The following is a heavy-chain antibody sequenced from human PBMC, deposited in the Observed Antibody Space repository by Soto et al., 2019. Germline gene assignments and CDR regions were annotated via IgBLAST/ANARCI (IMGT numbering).Heavy chain of an antibody. CDR1: GYSITSGYY. D-gene: IGHD3-22*01. J-gene: IGHJ4*02. Sequence: SETLSLTCAVSGYSITSGYYWGWIRQPPGKGLEWIGSIYHGGSSYYNPSLQSRVTISVDTSKNQFSLKLGSVTAADTAMYYCATLVVLILGFDYWGQGTLVTVSS. V-gene: IGHV4-38-2*01. CDR3: ATLVVLILGFDY. CDR2: IYHGGSS.